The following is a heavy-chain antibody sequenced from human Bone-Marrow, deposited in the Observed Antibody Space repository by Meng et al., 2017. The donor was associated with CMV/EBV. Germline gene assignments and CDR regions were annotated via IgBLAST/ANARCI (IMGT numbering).Heavy chain of an antibody. Sequence: GESLKISCVASGFKFSDYWMHWVRQVPGKGLQWVSRINSDGRRTTYADSVRGRFTVSRDRAKNTVFLQMNSLRVEDTAVYFCVRVPLSTSDGNWAEFFRHWGQGTLVTVSS. V-gene: IGHV3-74*03. CDR1: GFKFSDYW. CDR2: INSDGRRT. D-gene: IGHD2-2*01. CDR3: VRVPLSTSDGNWAEFFRH. J-gene: IGHJ1*01.